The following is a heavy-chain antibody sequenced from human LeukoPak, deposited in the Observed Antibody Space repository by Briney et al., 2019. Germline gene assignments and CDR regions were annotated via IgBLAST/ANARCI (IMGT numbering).Heavy chain of an antibody. CDR3: ARMVVVAASQYYYYMDV. CDR2: INPNSGDT. J-gene: IGHJ6*03. CDR1: GYTFIDYY. D-gene: IGHD2-15*01. V-gene: IGHV1-2*02. Sequence: ASVKVSCKASGYTFIDYYTHWVRQAPGQGLEWMGWINPNSGDTKYVQEFQGRVTMTRDTSIRTAYMELTRLTSDDTAVYYCARMVVVAASQYYYYMDVWGKGITVTVSS.